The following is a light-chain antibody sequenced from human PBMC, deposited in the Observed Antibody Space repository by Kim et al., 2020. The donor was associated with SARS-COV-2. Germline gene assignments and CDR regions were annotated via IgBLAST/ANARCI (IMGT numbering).Light chain of an antibody. V-gene: IGKV3-11*01. J-gene: IGKJ5*01. Sequence: LSPGEEATLSCWASQSVGRFLAWYQQTPGLPPRLLIYGASNRATGIPARFSGSGSGTDFTLTISRLEPEDSAVYYCQQRTDWPITFGQGTRLEIK. CDR2: GAS. CDR3: QQRTDWPIT. CDR1: QSVGRF.